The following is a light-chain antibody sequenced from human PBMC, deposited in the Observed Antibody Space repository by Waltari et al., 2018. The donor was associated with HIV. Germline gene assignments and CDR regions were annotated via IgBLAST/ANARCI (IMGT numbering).Light chain of an antibody. CDR1: SSTIGQNY. CDR2: ENT. J-gene: IGLJ2*01. CDR3: ETWDSSLSAGV. V-gene: IGLV1-51*02. Sequence: QSVLTQPPSVSAAPGQRVTISCSGSSSTIGQNYVSWYQQVPRTAPKLLIYENTKRPSGIPDRFSGSKSGTSATLGITGLQTGDEADYYCETWDSSLSAGVFGGGTKVTVL.